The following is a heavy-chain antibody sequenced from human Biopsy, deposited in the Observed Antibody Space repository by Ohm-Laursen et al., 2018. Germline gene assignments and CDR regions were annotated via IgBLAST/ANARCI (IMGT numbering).Heavy chain of an antibody. CDR3: ARATNSTGWPYYYFYGMDV. CDR1: GGSISSDY. CDR2: TYYSGST. D-gene: IGHD2/OR15-2a*01. Sequence: TLSLTCTVSGGSISSDYWSWIRQTPGKGLEWIGYTYYSGSTNYNPSLKSRVTISVDTSKNQFSLRLNSVTAADTAVYYRARATNSTGWPYYYFYGMDVWGQGTTVTVSS. J-gene: IGHJ6*02. V-gene: IGHV4-59*01.